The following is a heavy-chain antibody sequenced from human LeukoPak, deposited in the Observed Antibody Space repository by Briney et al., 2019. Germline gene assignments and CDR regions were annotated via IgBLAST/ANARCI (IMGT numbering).Heavy chain of an antibody. V-gene: IGHV4-31*03. CDR3: VRSRTRGTTVDY. D-gene: IGHD4-17*01. CDR1: GDSLNSGAYY. J-gene: IGHJ4*02. CDR2: IYYSGST. Sequence: SQTLSLTCTVSGDSLNSGAYYWSWIRQHPGKGLEWIGYIYYSGSTYYNPSLKSRLTISIDTSKNQLSLRLSSVTAADTSVYYCVRSRTRGTTVDYWGQGTLVTVSS.